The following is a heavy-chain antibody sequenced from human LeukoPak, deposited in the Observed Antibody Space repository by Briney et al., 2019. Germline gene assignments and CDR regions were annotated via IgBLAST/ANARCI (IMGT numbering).Heavy chain of an antibody. CDR3: ARPYDILTGYTPDAFDI. CDR2: INPNSGGT. V-gene: IGHV1-2*02. J-gene: IGHJ3*02. CDR1: GYTFTGYY. Sequence: ASVKVSCKASGYTFTGYYMHWVRQAPGQGLEWMGWINPNSGGTNYAQKLQGRVTMARDTSISTAYMELSRLRSDDTAVYYCARPYDILTGYTPDAFDIWGQGTMVTVSS. D-gene: IGHD3-9*01.